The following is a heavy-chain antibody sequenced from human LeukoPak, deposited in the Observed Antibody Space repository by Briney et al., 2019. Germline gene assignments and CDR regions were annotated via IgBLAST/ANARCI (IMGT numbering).Heavy chain of an antibody. D-gene: IGHD6-19*01. CDR3: ARVLPYSSGWGVDY. J-gene: IGHJ4*02. V-gene: IGHV4-59*01. Sequence: SETLSLTCTVSGGSIRSYYWSWIRQPPGKGLEWIGYIYYTGSTNYNPSLKSRVTISVDTSKNQFFLNLISVTAADTAVYYCARVLPYSSGWGVDYWGQGALVTVSS. CDR2: IYYTGST. CDR1: GGSIRSYY.